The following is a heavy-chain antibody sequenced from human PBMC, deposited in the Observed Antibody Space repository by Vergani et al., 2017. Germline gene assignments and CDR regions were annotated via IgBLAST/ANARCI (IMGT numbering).Heavy chain of an antibody. CDR3: ANMYGSGSYYSFFDH. CDR1: GYTFTGYY. D-gene: IGHD3-10*01. V-gene: IGHV1-2*02. J-gene: IGHJ4*02. Sequence: QVQLVQSGAEVKKPGASVKVSCKASGYTFTGYYMHWVRQAPGQGLEWMGWINPNSGGTNYAQKFQGRVTMTRDTSISTAYMELSRLRSDDTAVYYCANMYGSGSYYSFFDHWGQGTLVTVSS. CDR2: INPNSGGT.